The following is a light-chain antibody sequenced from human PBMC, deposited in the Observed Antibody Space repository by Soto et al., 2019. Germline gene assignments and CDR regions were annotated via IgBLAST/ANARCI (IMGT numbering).Light chain of an antibody. CDR2: AAS. J-gene: IGKJ1*01. CDR3: QQLNSYPRT. V-gene: IGKV1-9*01. Sequence: DIQLTQSPSFLSASVGDRVTITCRASQGISSYLAWYQQKPRKAPKLLIYAASTLQSGVPSRFSGSGSGTEFPLTLSSLQPEDFATYYCQQLNSYPRTFGQGTKVEIK. CDR1: QGISSY.